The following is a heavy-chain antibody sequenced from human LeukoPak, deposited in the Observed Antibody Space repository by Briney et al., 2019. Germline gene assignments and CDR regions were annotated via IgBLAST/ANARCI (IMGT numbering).Heavy chain of an antibody. V-gene: IGHV1-3*01. CDR2: IIVANGDT. J-gene: IGHJ4*02. Sequence: GASVKVSCKASGYTFTAHAVHWVREGPGQRLEWMGWIIVANGDTGYSQKFQDRVTITMDTSASTGYMEMSSLISEDTAVYYCASKPRGESRPFDYWGQGTLVTVSS. CDR3: ASKPRGESRPFDY. CDR1: GYTFTAHA. D-gene: IGHD3-16*01.